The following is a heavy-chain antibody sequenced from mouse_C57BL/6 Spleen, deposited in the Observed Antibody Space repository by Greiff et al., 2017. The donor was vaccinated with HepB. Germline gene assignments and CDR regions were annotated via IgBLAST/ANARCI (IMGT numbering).Heavy chain of an antibody. D-gene: IGHD2-5*01. CDR3: SRDRAYYSNYGAMDY. J-gene: IGHJ4*01. CDR2: ISDGGSYT. CDR1: GFTFSSYA. Sequence: EVQRVESGGGLVKPGGSLKLSCAASGFTFSSYAMSWVRQTPEKRLEWVATISDGGSYTYYPDNVKGRFTISRDNAKNNLYLQMSHLKSEDTAMYYCSRDRAYYSNYGAMDYWGQGTSVTVSS. V-gene: IGHV5-4*01.